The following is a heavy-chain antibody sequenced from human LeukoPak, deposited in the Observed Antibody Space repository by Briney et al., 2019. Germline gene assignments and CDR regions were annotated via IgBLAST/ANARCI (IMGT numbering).Heavy chain of an antibody. CDR2: ISGSGGST. Sequence: GGSLRLSCAASGFTFSSYAMSWVRQAAGKGLEGVSAISGSGGSTYYADSVKGRFTIPRDNSKNTLYLQMNSLRAKDTAVYYCAKVRTAIVRDGFDFWGQGTLVTVSS. CDR3: AKVRTAIVRDGFDF. CDR1: GFTFSSYA. V-gene: IGHV3-23*01. D-gene: IGHD5-18*01. J-gene: IGHJ3*01.